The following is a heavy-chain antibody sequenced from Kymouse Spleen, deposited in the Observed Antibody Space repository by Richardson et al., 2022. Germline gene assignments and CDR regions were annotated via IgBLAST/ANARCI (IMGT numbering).Heavy chain of an antibody. Sequence: EVQLVESGGGLVQPGRSLRLSCAASGFTFDDYAMHWVRQAPGKGLEWVSGISWNSGSIGYADSVKGRFTISRDNAKNSLYLQMNSLRAEDTALYYCATVTTNYGMDVWGQGTTVTVSS. CDR2: ISWNSGSI. CDR1: GFTFDDYA. D-gene: IGHD4-17*01. CDR3: ATVTTNYGMDV. J-gene: IGHJ6*02. V-gene: IGHV3-9*01.